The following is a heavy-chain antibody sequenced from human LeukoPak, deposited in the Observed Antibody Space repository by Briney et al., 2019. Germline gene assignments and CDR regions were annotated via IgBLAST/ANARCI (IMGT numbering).Heavy chain of an antibody. D-gene: IGHD1-26*01. CDR2: ISGSGGST. J-gene: IGHJ2*01. CDR1: GFTFSSYG. Sequence: PGGSLRLSCAASGFTFSSYGMSWVRQAPGKGLEWVSAISGSGGSTYYADSVKGRFTISRDNSKNTLYLQMNSLRAGDTAVYYCAKEGVQTPTDWYFDLWGRGTLVTVSS. CDR3: AKEGVQTPTDWYFDL. V-gene: IGHV3-23*01.